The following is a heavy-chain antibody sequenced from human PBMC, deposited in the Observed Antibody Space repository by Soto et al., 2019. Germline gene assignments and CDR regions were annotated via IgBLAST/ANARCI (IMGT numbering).Heavy chain of an antibody. Sequence: QVQLQESGPGLVKPSQTLSLTCTVSGGSISSGNYYWSWIRQPPGKGLEWIGFISYSGSAYYNPSLKSRVTISVDTSKNQFFLNLSFVTAADTAVYYCATMGTPATGLYYFDYWGQGTLVTVSS. D-gene: IGHD2-15*01. CDR2: ISYSGSA. CDR1: GGSISSGNYY. CDR3: ATMGTPATGLYYFDY. J-gene: IGHJ4*02. V-gene: IGHV4-30-4*01.